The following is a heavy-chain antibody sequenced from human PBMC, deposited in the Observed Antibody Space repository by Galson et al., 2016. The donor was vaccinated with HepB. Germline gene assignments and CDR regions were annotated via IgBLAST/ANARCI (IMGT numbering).Heavy chain of an antibody. Sequence: SVKVSCKASGYTFTSYYMHWVRQAPGQGLEWMGKINPSGGSTSYAQKFQGRVTMTRDTPTSTVYMEVSSLRSEDTAVYYCARAGWVSTPMVTDSWFDPWGQGTLVTVSS. V-gene: IGHV1-46*01. CDR2: INPSGGST. CDR3: ARAGWVSTPMVTDSWFDP. J-gene: IGHJ5*02. D-gene: IGHD5-18*01. CDR1: GYTFTSYY.